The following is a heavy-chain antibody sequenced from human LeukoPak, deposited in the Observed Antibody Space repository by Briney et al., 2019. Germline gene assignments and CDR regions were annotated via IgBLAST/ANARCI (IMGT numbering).Heavy chain of an antibody. D-gene: IGHD5-18*01. CDR1: GFTFSSYG. V-gene: IGHV3-21*01. J-gene: IGHJ4*02. CDR2: ISSSSYV. Sequence: GRSLRLSCAASGFTFSSYGLNWVRQAPGKGLECVSSISSSSYVYYADSVRGRFTISRDNAKNSLHLQMNSLRAEDTAVYYCARGSEADGYLFDYWGQGTLVTVSS. CDR3: ARGSEADGYLFDY.